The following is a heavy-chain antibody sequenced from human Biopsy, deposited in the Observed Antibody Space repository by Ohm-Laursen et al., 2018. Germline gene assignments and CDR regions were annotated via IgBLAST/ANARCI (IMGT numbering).Heavy chain of an antibody. J-gene: IGHJ4*02. D-gene: IGHD1-1*01. CDR3: AADINVWNVNY. Sequence: SSVKVSCKVSGYTLTELSMHWVRQAPGKGLEWMGGFAPENGKTVYTQNFQARVSMTEDTSTDTACMELRSLRSEDTAVYYCAADINVWNVNYWGQGTQVTVSS. V-gene: IGHV1-24*01. CDR1: GYTLTELS. CDR2: FAPENGKT.